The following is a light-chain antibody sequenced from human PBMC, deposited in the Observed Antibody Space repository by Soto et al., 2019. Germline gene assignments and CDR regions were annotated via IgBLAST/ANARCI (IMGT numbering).Light chain of an antibody. J-gene: IGKJ1*01. CDR1: QSVSSSY. CDR3: QEYGSSPWT. CDR2: GAS. Sequence: EIVLTQSPGTLSLSPGERATLSCRASQSVSSSYLAWYQQKPCQAPRPLIYGASSRAIGIPDRFSGSGSGTDFTLTISRLEPEVFAVYYCQEYGSSPWTFGQGTKVDIK. V-gene: IGKV3-20*01.